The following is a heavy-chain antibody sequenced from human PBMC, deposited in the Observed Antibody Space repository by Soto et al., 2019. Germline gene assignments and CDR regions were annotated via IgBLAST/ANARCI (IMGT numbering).Heavy chain of an antibody. J-gene: IGHJ6*02. Sequence: PGGSLRLSCAASGFTFSSYAMHWVRQAPGKGLEWVAVISYDGSNKYYADSVKGRFTISRDNSKNTLYLQMNSLRAEDTAVYYCARDHPAEVDYDFWSGYYKVPPPLYYYGMDVWGQGTTVTVSS. V-gene: IGHV3-30-3*01. D-gene: IGHD3-3*01. CDR2: ISYDGSNK. CDR1: GFTFSSYA. CDR3: ARDHPAEVDYDFWSGYYKVPPPLYYYGMDV.